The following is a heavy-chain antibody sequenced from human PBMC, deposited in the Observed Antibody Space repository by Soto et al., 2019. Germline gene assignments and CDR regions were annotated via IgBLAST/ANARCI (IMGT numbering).Heavy chain of an antibody. J-gene: IGHJ5*02. Sequence: QVLLVESGGGVVQPGTSVRLSCAASGFSFSAYAMHWVRQAPGKGLEWVAMISYDGANQYYADSVRGRITISRDNSKNTLYLEMNSLRPEDTAVFYCARRASSAEPHVDRWGQGVLVTVSS. CDR1: GFSFSAYA. CDR2: ISYDGANQ. D-gene: IGHD1-26*01. V-gene: IGHV3-30-3*01. CDR3: ARRASSAEPHVDR.